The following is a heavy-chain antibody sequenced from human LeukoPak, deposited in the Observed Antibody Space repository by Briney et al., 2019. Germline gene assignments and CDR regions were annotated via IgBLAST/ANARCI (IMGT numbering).Heavy chain of an antibody. V-gene: IGHV3-23*01. Sequence: GGSLRLSCVASGFTFSSYWMTWVRQAPGKGLEWVSAISSSGGSTYYADSVKGRFTISRDNSKNTLYLQMNSLRAEDTAVYYCAKADYYYYMDVWGKGTTVTVSS. CDR2: ISSSGGST. J-gene: IGHJ6*03. CDR3: AKADYYYYMDV. CDR1: GFTFSSYW.